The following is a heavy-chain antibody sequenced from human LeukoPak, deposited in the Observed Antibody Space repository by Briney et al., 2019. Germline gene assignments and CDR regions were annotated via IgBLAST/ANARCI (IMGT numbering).Heavy chain of an antibody. V-gene: IGHV3-21*01. J-gene: IGHJ3*02. D-gene: IGHD6-13*01. Sequence: PGGSLRLSCAASGFTFSSYNMNWVRQAPGKGLEWVSSISSSSSYIYYADSVKGRFTISRDNAKNSLYLQMNSLRAEDTAVYYCATYTGYSSSWDAFDIWGQGTMVTVSS. CDR2: ISSSSSYI. CDR3: ATYTGYSSSWDAFDI. CDR1: GFTFSSYN.